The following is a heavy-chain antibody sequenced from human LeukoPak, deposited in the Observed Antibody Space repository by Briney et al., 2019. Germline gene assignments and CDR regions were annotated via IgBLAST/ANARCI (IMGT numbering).Heavy chain of an antibody. J-gene: IGHJ5*02. D-gene: IGHD3-22*01. V-gene: IGHV1-18*01. CDR1: GYTFTSYG. Sequence: ASVKVSCKASGYTFTSYGISWVRQAPGQGLEWMGWISAYNGNTNYAQKLQGRVTMTTDTSTSTAYMELRSLRSDDTAVYYCARDYYYDSRGYPNWFDPWGQGTLVTVSS. CDR2: ISAYNGNT. CDR3: ARDYYYDSRGYPNWFDP.